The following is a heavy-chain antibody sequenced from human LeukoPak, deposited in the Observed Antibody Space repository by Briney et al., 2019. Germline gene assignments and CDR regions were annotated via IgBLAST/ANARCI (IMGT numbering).Heavy chain of an antibody. D-gene: IGHD3-9*01. CDR1: GGSMRDYY. Sequence: PSETLSLTCAVSGGSMRDYYWSWIRQPPGKGLEWIGNIYYSGSTNYNPSLKSRVTILVDTSKNQFSLKVRSVTAADTAVYYCARGFGYYDVLTAFWGQGTLVTVSS. CDR2: IYYSGST. J-gene: IGHJ4*02. V-gene: IGHV4-59*01. CDR3: ARGFGYYDVLTAF.